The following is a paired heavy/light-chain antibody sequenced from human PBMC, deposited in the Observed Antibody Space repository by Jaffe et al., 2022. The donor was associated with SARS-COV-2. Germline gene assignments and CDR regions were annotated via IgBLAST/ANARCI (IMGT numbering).Light chain of an antibody. Sequence: QSALTQPASVSGSPGQSITISCTGTSSDVGSYNLVSWYQQHPGKAPKLMIYEVSKRPSGVSNRFSGSKSGNTASLTISGLQAEDEADYYCCSYAGSRGVFGGGTKLTVL. CDR2: EVS. J-gene: IGLJ2*01. V-gene: IGLV2-23*02. CDR1: SSDVGSYNL. CDR3: CSYAGSRGV.
Heavy chain of an antibody. CDR2: ISWNSGSI. J-gene: IGHJ3*02. CDR1: GFTFDDYA. V-gene: IGHV3-9*01. CDR3: AKDHEPTFGGVGDAFDI. Sequence: EVQLVESGGGLVQPGRSLRLSCAASGFTFDDYAMHWVRQAPGKGLEWVSGISWNSGSIGYADSVKGRFTISRDNAKNSLYLQMNSLRAEDTALYYCAKDHEPTFGGVGDAFDIWGQGTMVTVSS. D-gene: IGHD3-16*01.